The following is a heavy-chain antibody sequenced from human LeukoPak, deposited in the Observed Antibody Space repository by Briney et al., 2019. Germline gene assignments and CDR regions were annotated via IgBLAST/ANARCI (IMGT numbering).Heavy chain of an antibody. CDR3: AGASGYLYYFDY. Sequence: ASVTVSCKASGYTFTGYYMHWVRQAPGQGLEWKGWINPNSGGTNYAQKFQGRVTMTRDTSISTAYMGLSRLISDDTAVYYCAGASGYLYYFDYWGQGTLVTVSS. D-gene: IGHD3-9*01. J-gene: IGHJ4*02. CDR1: GYTFTGYY. CDR2: INPNSGGT. V-gene: IGHV1-2*02.